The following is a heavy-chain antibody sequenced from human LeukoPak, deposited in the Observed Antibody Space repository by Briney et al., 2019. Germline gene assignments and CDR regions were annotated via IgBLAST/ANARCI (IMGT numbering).Heavy chain of an antibody. CDR2: ISWSSGSI. D-gene: IGHD1-26*01. J-gene: IGHJ6*02. Sequence: PGRSLRLSCAASGFTFDDYAMHWVRQAPGKGLEWVSGISWSSGSIGYADSVKGRFTISRDNAKNSLYLQMNSLRTEDTALYYCAKDMGVGATYYYYYGMDVWGQGTTVTVSS. CDR1: GFTFDDYA. CDR3: AKDMGVGATYYYYYGMDV. V-gene: IGHV3-9*01.